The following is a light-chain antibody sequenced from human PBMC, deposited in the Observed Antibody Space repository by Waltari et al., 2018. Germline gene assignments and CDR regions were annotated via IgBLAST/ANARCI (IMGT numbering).Light chain of an antibody. CDR2: GAS. CDR1: QSVSRW. J-gene: IGKJ1*01. CDR3: QKYGTLPAT. V-gene: IGKV3-20*01. Sequence: EIVLTQSPGTLSLSPGERATLSCRASQSVSRWLAWYQQKPGQRPRLIIYGASSRANGIPDRFSGSGSGTDFSLTISRLEPEDSAVYYCQKYGTLPATFGQGTKVEVK.